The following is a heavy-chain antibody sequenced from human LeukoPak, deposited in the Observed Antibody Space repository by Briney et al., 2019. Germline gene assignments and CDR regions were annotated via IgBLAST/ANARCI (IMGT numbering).Heavy chain of an antibody. D-gene: IGHD3-3*01. CDR1: GFTFSSYS. J-gene: IGHJ4*02. V-gene: IGHV3-48*01. CDR2: ISSSSSTI. CDR3: ARDGLLEWYLVDY. Sequence: PGGSLRLSCAASGFTFSSYSMNWVRQAPGKGLEWVSYISSSSSTIYYADSVKGRFTISRDNAKNSLYLQMNSLRAGDTAVYYCARDGLLEWYLVDYWGQGTLVTVSS.